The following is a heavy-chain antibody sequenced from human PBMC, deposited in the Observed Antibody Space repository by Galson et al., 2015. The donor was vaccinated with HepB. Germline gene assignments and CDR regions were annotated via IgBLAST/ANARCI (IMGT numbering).Heavy chain of an antibody. CDR3: ARDQIGSYYDLYYYYMDV. J-gene: IGHJ6*03. Sequence: SLRLSCAASGFTFSSYGMHWVRQAPGKGLEWVAVIWYDGSNKYYADSVKGRFTISRDNSKNTLYLQMNSLRAEDTAVYYCARDQIGSYYDLYYYYMDVWGKGTTVTVSS. CDR1: GFTFSSYG. CDR2: IWYDGSNK. D-gene: IGHD3-3*01. V-gene: IGHV3-33*01.